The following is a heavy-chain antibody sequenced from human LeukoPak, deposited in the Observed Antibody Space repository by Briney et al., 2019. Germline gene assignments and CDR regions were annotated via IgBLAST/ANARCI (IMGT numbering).Heavy chain of an antibody. CDR3: ARDRGVLKDYYYYMDV. CDR1: GFTFSSYE. J-gene: IGHJ6*03. CDR2: IISSGSTI. D-gene: IGHD2-8*01. Sequence: GGSLRLSCAASGFTFSSYEMNWVRQPPGKGLEWVSYIISSGSTIYYADSGKGRFTISRDNAKDTLYLQMNSLRAEDTAVYYGARDRGVLKDYYYYMDVCGKGDTV. V-gene: IGHV3-48*03.